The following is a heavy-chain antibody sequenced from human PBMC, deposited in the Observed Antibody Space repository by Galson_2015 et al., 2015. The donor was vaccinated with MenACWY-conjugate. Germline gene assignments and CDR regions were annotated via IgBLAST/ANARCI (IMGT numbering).Heavy chain of an antibody. Sequence: CAISGDSVSNHIATWNWIRQSPSRGLEWLGRTYYTSKWSNDYALSVKSRITINPDTSKNQFSLQLNSVTPEDTAVYFCARDADAFEIWGQGTMVTVSS. V-gene: IGHV6-1*01. CDR1: GDSVSNHIAT. CDR3: ARDADAFEI. CDR2: TYYTSKWSN. J-gene: IGHJ3*02.